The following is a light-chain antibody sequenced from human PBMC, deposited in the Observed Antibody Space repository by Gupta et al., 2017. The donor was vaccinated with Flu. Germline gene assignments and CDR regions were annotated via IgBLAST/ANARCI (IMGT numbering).Light chain of an antibody. V-gene: IGKV1-39*01. CDR3: QQSYSIPNT. Sequence: GDRVTITCRPSQSISSYLNWYQQKPGKAPKLLIYTASTLQSGVPSRFSGSGSGSDFTLTISSLQPEDFATYYCQQSYSIPNTFGQGTRLEIK. J-gene: IGKJ5*01. CDR1: QSISSY. CDR2: TAS.